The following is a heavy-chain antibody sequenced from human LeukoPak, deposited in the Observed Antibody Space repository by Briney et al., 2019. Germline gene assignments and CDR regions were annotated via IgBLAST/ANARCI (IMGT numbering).Heavy chain of an antibody. CDR2: LYYSGSA. D-gene: IGHD3-10*01. V-gene: IGHV4-39*01. Sequence: SETLSLTCTVSGGSISSRSYYWGWIRQPPGKGLEWVGSLYYSGSANYNPSLRSRITLSVDTSRNQLALKLSSVTAADTAVYYCARQGVNYGSGKVLGYWGQGTLVTVSS. CDR1: GGSISSRSYY. CDR3: ARQGVNYGSGKVLGY. J-gene: IGHJ4*02.